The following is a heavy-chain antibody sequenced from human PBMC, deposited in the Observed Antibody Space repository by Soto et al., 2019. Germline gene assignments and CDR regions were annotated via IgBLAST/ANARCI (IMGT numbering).Heavy chain of an antibody. V-gene: IGHV3-30-3*01. D-gene: IGHD1-26*01. J-gene: IGHJ4*02. CDR2: ISYDGSNK. Sequence: GGSLRLSCAASGFTFSSYAMHWVRQAPGKGLEWVAVISYDGSNKYYADSVKGRFTISRDNSKNTLYLQMNSLRAEDTAVYYCARDSSSRPNGGSYPEALDYWGQGTLVTVSS. CDR3: ARDSSSRPNGGSYPEALDY. CDR1: GFTFSSYA.